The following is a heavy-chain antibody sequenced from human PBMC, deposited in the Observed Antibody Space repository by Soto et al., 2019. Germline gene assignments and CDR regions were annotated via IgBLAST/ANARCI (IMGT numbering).Heavy chain of an antibody. CDR3: ARGLGSPFGVVIPRPRAKNYYYYMDV. CDR1: GYTFTSYD. D-gene: IGHD3-3*01. Sequence: ASVKVSCKASGYTFTSYDINWVRQATGQGLEWMGWMNPNSGNTGYAQKFQGRVTMTRNTSISTAYMELSSLRSEDTAVYYCARGLGSPFGVVIPRPRAKNYYYYMDVWGKGTTVTVSS. J-gene: IGHJ6*03. CDR2: MNPNSGNT. V-gene: IGHV1-8*01.